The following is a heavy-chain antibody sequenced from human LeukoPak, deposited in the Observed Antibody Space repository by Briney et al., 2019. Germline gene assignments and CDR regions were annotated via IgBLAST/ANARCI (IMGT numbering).Heavy chain of an antibody. CDR3: AKGIVGAAHFDY. V-gene: IGHV3-23*01. Sequence: PGGSLRLSCAASGFTFSSYAMSWVRQAPGKGLDWVSAISGSGGSKYYADSVKGRFTISRDNSKNPLYLQMNSLRAEDTAVYYCAKGIVGAAHFDYWGRGTLVTVSS. J-gene: IGHJ4*02. D-gene: IGHD1-26*01. CDR1: GFTFSSYA. CDR2: ISGSGGSK.